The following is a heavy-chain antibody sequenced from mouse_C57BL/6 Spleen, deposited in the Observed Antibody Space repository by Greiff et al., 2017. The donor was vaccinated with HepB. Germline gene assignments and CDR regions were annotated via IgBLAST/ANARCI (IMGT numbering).Heavy chain of an antibody. CDR1: GYTFTSYG. J-gene: IGHJ4*01. Sequence: LVESGAELARPGASVKLSFKASGYTFTSYGISWVKQRTGQGLEWIGEIYPRSGNTYYNEKFKGKATLTADKSSSTAYMELRSLTSEDSAVYFCARGGSSYYYAMDYWGQGTSVTVSS. D-gene: IGHD1-1*01. V-gene: IGHV1-81*01. CDR3: ARGGSSYYYAMDY. CDR2: IYPRSGNT.